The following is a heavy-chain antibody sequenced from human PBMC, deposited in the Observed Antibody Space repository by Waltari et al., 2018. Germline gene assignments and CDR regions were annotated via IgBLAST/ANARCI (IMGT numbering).Heavy chain of an antibody. CDR3: ARVLQWQGSDAFDI. V-gene: IGHV4-31*03. CDR2: IYYSGST. Sequence: QVQLQESGPGLVKPSLTLSLTCTVSGGSISSGGYYWSWIRQHPGKGLEWIGYIYYSGSTYYNPSLKSRVTISVDTSKNQFSLKLSSVTAADTAVYYCARVLQWQGSDAFDIWGQGTMVTVSS. J-gene: IGHJ3*02. CDR1: GGSISSGGYY. D-gene: IGHD4-4*01.